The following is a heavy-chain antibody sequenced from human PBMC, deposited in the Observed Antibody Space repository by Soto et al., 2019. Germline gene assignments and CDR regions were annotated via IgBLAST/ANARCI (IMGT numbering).Heavy chain of an antibody. D-gene: IGHD7-27*01. CDR1: VFTFRSYW. Sequence: PGGSLRLSCAASVFTFRSYWMSWVRQAPGKGLEWVANIKQDGSEKHYGDSVKGQVIISRDNAKNSLYLARNSLRVEDTAVYYCTRVPLGGQEMDVWGQGTTVTVSS. J-gene: IGHJ6*02. CDR3: TRVPLGGQEMDV. V-gene: IGHV3-7*03. CDR2: IKQDGSEK.